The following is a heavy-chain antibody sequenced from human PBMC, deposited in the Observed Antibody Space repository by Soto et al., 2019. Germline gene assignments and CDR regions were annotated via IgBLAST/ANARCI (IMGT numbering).Heavy chain of an antibody. CDR2: IIAIFGAA. D-gene: IGHD1-26*01. V-gene: IGHV1-69*13. J-gene: IGHJ4*02. CDR3: ARFEGWDLEY. Sequence: AVKVSCKASGVTFSSYAISWVLQAPGQGLEWMGGIIAIFGAANYAQNFHDRGTITADESTSTADVELTSMRSEDTAVYYCARFEGWDLEYWGQGTLVSVSS. CDR1: GVTFSSYA.